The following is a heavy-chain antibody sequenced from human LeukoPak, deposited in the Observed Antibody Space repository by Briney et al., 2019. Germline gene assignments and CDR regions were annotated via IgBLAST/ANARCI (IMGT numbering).Heavy chain of an antibody. V-gene: IGHV4-59*01. CDR2: IYYSGST. J-gene: IGHJ6*02. CDR1: GGSISSYY. D-gene: IGHD3-10*01. CDR3: ARDRTLLGDYYSYGMDV. Sequence: PSETLSLTCTVFGGSISSYYWSWIRQPPGKGLEWIGYIYYSGSTNYNPSLKSRVTISVDTSKNQFSLRLSSVTAADTAVYYCARDRTLLGDYYSYGMDVWGQGTTVTVSS.